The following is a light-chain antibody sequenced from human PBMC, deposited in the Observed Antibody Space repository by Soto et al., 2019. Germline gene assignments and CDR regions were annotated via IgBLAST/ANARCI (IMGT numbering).Light chain of an antibody. Sequence: DIQMTQSPSTLSGSVGDRVTLTCRASQTISSWLAWYQQKPGQAPKILIYRASTLKSGVPSRFSGSGSGTEFTLTISSLQSDDFEAYYCQHYNSYSEAFGQGTKVDIK. CDR2: RAS. CDR1: QTISSW. J-gene: IGKJ1*01. CDR3: QHYNSYSEA. V-gene: IGKV1-5*03.